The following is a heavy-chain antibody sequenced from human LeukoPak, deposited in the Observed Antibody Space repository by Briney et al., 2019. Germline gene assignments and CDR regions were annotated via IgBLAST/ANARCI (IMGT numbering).Heavy chain of an antibody. CDR1: GYTFTSYY. Sequence: GASVKVSCKASGYTFTSYYMHWVRQAPGQGLEWMGIINPSGGSTSYAQKFQGRVTMTRDTSTSTVYMELSSLRSEDTDVYYCARPFEKYYDILTGYWTLDYWGQGTLVTVSS. V-gene: IGHV1-46*01. CDR2: INPSGGST. CDR3: ARPFEKYYDILTGYWTLDY. J-gene: IGHJ4*02. D-gene: IGHD3-9*01.